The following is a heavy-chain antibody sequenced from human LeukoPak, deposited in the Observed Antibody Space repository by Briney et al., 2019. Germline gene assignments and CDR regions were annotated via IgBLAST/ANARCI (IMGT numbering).Heavy chain of an antibody. CDR1: GGSISSSNW. CDR2: VYDSGTT. CDR3: ARVSWSPGTSYYYMDV. J-gene: IGHJ6*03. D-gene: IGHD1-1*01. V-gene: IGHV4-4*02. Sequence: RTSGTLSLTCAVSGGSISSSNWWSWVRQPPGKGLEWFGYVYDSGTTNYNPSLKSRVTISVDTSKNQFSLKLSSVTAADTAVYYCARVSWSPGTSYYYMDVWGKGTTVTVSS.